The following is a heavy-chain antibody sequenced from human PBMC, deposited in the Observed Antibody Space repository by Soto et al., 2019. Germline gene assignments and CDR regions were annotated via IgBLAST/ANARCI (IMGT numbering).Heavy chain of an antibody. Sequence: EVQLVESGGDLVQPGGSLRLSCAASGFTLSDHYMDWVRQAPGKGLEWVARNTNRSQRYTIEYAASVKGRFTISRDDSKNSLFLQMNSLKSDDTAVYYCTCWIAARCSWGQGTLVTVAS. V-gene: IGHV3-72*01. CDR3: TCWIAARCS. D-gene: IGHD6-6*01. J-gene: IGHJ4*02. CDR1: GFTLSDHY. CDR2: NTNRSQRYTI.